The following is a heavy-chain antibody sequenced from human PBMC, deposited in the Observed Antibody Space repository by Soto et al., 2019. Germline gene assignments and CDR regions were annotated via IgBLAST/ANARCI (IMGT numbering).Heavy chain of an antibody. D-gene: IGHD6-25*01. CDR2: INHSGST. V-gene: IGHV4-34*01. CDR1: GGSFSGYY. CDR3: ARERLAYYYGMDV. J-gene: IGHJ6*02. Sequence: QVQLQQWGAGLLKPSETLSLTCAVYGGSFSGYYWSWIRQPPGKGLEWIGEINHSGSTNYNPSLNRRVXXSXEXFKNQFPLELSSVTAADTAVYYCARERLAYYYGMDVWGQGTTVTVSS.